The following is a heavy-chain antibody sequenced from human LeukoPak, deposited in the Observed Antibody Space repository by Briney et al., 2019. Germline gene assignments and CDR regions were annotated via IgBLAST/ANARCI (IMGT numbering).Heavy chain of an antibody. CDR3: ARGYYYGSGSRDY. D-gene: IGHD3-10*01. J-gene: IGHJ4*02. CDR2: IYSGGST. V-gene: IGHV3-53*04. Sequence: GGSLRLSCAASGFTVSSNYMSWVRQAPGKGLEWVSVIYSGGSTYYADSVKGRFTISRHNSKNTLCLQMNSLRAEDTAVYYCARGYYYGSGSRDYWGQGTLVTVSS. CDR1: GFTVSSNY.